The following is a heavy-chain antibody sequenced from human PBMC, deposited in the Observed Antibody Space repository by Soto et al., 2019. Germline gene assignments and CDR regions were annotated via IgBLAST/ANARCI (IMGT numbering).Heavy chain of an antibody. CDR3: AHKIGHGHLDL. CDR2: IYWDDDK. CDR1: GFSLSTSGVG. V-gene: IGHV2-5*02. Sequence: QITLKESGPTLVKPTQTLTLTCTFSGFSLSTSGVGVGWIRQPPGKALEWLALIYWDDDKRYSPSLRSRLTINKDTSKNQVVHTMTHMDFVDTATYYGAHKIGHGHLDLWGRGTLVTVSS. D-gene: IGHD3-22*01. J-gene: IGHJ2*01.